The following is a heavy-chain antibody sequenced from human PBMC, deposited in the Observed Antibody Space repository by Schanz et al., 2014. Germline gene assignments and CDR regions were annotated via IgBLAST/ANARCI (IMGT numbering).Heavy chain of an antibody. CDR1: GFTVSSNH. D-gene: IGHD1-1*01. J-gene: IGHJ4*02. CDR2: ISSSGSYI. V-gene: IGHV3-21*01. CDR3: ARGTDWNLHY. Sequence: EGQLAESGGGLVQPGGSLRLSCAVSGFTVSSNHMSWVRQAPGKGLEWVSSISSSGSYIHYADSVKGRFTVSRDGGQNSLYLQMNSLRAGDTAVYYCARGTDWNLHYWGQGALVTVSS.